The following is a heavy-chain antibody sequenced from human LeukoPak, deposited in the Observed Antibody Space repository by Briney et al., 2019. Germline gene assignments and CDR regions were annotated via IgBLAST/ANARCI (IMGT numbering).Heavy chain of an antibody. CDR2: IIPIFGAA. V-gene: IGHV1-69*05. Sequence: SVKVSCKASGGTFSSYAISWVRQAPGQGLEWMGGIIPIFGAANYAQKFQGRVTITTDESTSTAYMELSSLRSEDTAVYYCASSAELGYCSSTSCYAVGFDYWGQGTLVTVSS. CDR1: GGTFSSYA. CDR3: ASSAELGYCSSTSCYAVGFDY. D-gene: IGHD2-2*01. J-gene: IGHJ4*02.